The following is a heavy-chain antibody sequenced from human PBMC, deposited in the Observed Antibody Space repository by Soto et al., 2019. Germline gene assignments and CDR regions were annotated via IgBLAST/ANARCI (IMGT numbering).Heavy chain of an antibody. J-gene: IGHJ4*02. CDR2: ISYDGNSK. CDR3: ARGWFRSGGDFDS. Sequence: GGSLRLSCAASGFTFNNYAIHWVRQAPGKGLEWVAVISYDGNSKFYAKSVKGRFTISRDNAKNILYLQMNSLRTGDTAVYYCARGWFRSGGDFDSWGQGILVTVSS. D-gene: IGHD6-25*01. V-gene: IGHV3-30-3*01. CDR1: GFTFNNYA.